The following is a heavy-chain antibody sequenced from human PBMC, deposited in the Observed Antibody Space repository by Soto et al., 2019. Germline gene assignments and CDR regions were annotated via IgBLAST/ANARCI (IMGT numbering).Heavy chain of an antibody. Sequence: QLLLVESGSGLVRPSEALSLSCNVSGGSLSVGGCSWAWIRLPVGKGLEWIGYIFDTGNTYFSASLQSRLPMSGDTSRNQFSLQLASVTAADPAMVYCACLNGYNRYFDHWGRGTLVTVSS. D-gene: IGHD5-12*01. J-gene: IGHJ2*01. CDR3: ACLNGYNRYFDH. CDR1: GGSLSVGGCS. CDR2: IFDTGNT. V-gene: IGHV4-30-2*01.